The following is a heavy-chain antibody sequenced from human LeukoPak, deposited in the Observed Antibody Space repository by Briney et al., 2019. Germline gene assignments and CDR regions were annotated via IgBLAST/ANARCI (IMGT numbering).Heavy chain of an antibody. CDR2: IIPIFGTA. CDR3: ARGWDYDSGGRPTAYVY. V-gene: IGHV1-69*01. D-gene: IGHD3-22*01. J-gene: IGHJ4*02. Sequence: SVEVSCKASGGTFSNYAINWVRQAPGQGLEWMGGIIPIFGTANYAQKFQGRVTITADESTSTVYMELNSLKSEDTAVYYCARGWDYDSGGRPTAYVYWGQGTLVTVSS. CDR1: GGTFSNYA.